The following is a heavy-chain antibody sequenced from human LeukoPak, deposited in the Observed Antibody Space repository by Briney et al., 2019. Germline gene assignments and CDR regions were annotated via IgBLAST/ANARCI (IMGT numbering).Heavy chain of an antibody. J-gene: IGHJ4*02. CDR1: GFTFSSYE. Sequence: PGGSLRLSCSASGFTFSSYEMNWVRQAPGKGLEWVSYISSGGSPIYYADSVKGRFTISRDNTKNPLYLQMNSLRAEDTAVYYCAGKFLFWGQGTLVTVSS. CDR3: AGKFLF. CDR2: ISSGGSPI. V-gene: IGHV3-48*03.